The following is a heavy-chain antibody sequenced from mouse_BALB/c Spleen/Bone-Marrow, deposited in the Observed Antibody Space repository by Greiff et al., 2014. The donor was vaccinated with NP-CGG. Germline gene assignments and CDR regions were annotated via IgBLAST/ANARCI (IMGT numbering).Heavy chain of an antibody. CDR2: IDPANGNT. D-gene: IGHD2-2*01. Sequence: VQLQQSGAELVKPGASVKLSCTASGFNIKDTYIYWVKQRPEQGLEWVGRIDPANGNTKYDPKFQGKANIAADTSSNTAYLQLNSRTSEDTAVYYCSRGYYGYLFDLDYWGHGTSVTVSS. J-gene: IGHJ4*01. V-gene: IGHV14-3*02. CDR1: GFNIKDTY. CDR3: SRGYYGYLFDLDY.